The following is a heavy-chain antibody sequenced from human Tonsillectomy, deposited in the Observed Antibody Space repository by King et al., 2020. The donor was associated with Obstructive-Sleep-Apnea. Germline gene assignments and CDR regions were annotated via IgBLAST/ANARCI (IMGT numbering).Heavy chain of an antibody. V-gene: IGHV3-7*01. Sequence: VQLVESGGGLVQPGGSLRLSCAASGFTFSSYWMSWVRQAPGKGLEWVANIKQDGSEKYYVDSVKGRVTISRDNAKNSLYLQMNSLRAEDTAVYYCARVNYYDSRGYYYGMDVWGQGTTVTVSS. J-gene: IGHJ6*02. CDR3: ARVNYYDSRGYYYGMDV. CDR1: GFTFSSYW. D-gene: IGHD3-22*01. CDR2: IKQDGSEK.